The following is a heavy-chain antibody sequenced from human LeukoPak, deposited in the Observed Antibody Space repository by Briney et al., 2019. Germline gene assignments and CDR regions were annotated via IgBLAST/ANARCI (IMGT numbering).Heavy chain of an antibody. D-gene: IGHD5-18*01. CDR1: GFTFGSYS. CDR2: ISSSSSYI. Sequence: GGSLRLSCAASGFTFGSYSMNWVRQAPGKGLEWVSSISSSSSYIYYADSVKGRFTISRDNAKNSLYLQMTSLRAEDTAVYYCARPVGYSYGTDAFDIWGQGTMVTVSS. CDR3: ARPVGYSYGTDAFDI. V-gene: IGHV3-21*01. J-gene: IGHJ3*02.